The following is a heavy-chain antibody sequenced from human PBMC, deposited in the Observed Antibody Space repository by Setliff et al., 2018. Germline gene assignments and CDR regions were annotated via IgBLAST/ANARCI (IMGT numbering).Heavy chain of an antibody. D-gene: IGHD3-10*01. CDR1: GGSISSHY. CDR2: IYYSGST. V-gene: IGHV4-59*11. J-gene: IGHJ4*01. Sequence: SETLSLTCTVSGGSISSHYWSWIRQPPGKGLEWIGSIYYSGSTNYNPSLKSRVTISVDTSKNQFSLKLSSVTAADTAVYYCARGKLLWFGELRAQYYFDYWGHGTRVTVSS. CDR3: ARGKLLWFGELRAQYYFDY.